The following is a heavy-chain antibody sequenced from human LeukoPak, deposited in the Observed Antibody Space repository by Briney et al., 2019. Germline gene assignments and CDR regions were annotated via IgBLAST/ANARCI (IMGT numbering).Heavy chain of an antibody. D-gene: IGHD3-9*01. V-gene: IGHV3-74*01. CDR1: GFTFSSYW. J-gene: IGHJ4*02. CDR2: INSDGSHT. CDR3: VSGFLTGYCDY. Sequence: TGGSLRLSRAASGFTFSSYWMHWARQAPGEGLVWAARINSDGSHTDYADSVKGRFTISRDNTKNTLFLQMNSLRAEDTAVYFCVSGFLTGYCDYWGQGTLVTVSS.